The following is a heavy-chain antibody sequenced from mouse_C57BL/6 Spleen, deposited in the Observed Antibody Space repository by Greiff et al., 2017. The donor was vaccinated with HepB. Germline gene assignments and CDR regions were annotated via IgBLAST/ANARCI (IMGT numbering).Heavy chain of an antibody. V-gene: IGHV5-12*01. J-gene: IGHJ2*01. Sequence: EVQLQESGGGLVQPGGSLKLSCAASGFTFSDYYMYWVRQTPEKRLEWVAYISNGGGSTYYPDTVKGRFTISRDNAKNTLYLQMSRLKSEDTAMYYCARHEGYYFDYWGQGTTLTVSS. CDR3: ARHEGYYFDY. CDR1: GFTFSDYY. CDR2: ISNGGGST.